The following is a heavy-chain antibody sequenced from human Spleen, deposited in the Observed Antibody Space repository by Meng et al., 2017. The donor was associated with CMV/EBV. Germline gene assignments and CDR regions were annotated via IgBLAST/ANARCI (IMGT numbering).Heavy chain of an antibody. D-gene: IGHD3-10*01. V-gene: IGHV3-11*04. CDR1: GFPFSDYY. Sequence: LRLSCAASGFPFSDYYMSWIRRAPGKGLEWVSYISFSGDLIYYADSVKGRFTVSRDNAKNSLYLQMNNLGAEDTAVYYCVLPEFDPWGQGTLVTVSS. CDR2: ISFSGDLI. CDR3: VLPEFDP. J-gene: IGHJ5*02.